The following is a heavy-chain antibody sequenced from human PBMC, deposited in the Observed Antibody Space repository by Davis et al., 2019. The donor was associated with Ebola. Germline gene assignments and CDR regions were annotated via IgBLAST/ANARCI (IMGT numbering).Heavy chain of an antibody. D-gene: IGHD5-12*01. J-gene: IGHJ3*02. CDR1: LYTFTNYY. V-gene: IGHV1-46*03. Sequence: SVPVSCMPSLYTFTNYYMHWVRQAPPQGLEWMGMINPNDGRTIYAQKFQGRVTVTRDTSTTTVYMDLSSLRSEDTALYYCTTPGGQDSGYDVFDIWGQGTMVTVSS. CDR2: INPNDGRT. CDR3: TTPGGQDSGYDVFDI.